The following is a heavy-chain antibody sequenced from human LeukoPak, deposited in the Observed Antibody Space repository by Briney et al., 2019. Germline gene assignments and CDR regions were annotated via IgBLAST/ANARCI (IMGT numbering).Heavy chain of an antibody. D-gene: IGHD6-13*01. CDR1: GYTFSSYA. Sequence: GGSLRLTCAASGYTFSSYAMSWVRQAPGKGLEWVSAISGSGGSTYYADSVKGWFSIYSDNSKITLYLKMNSLRAEDTALYYCAKDREGSSSWVDAFDIWGQGTMVTVSS. CDR2: ISGSGGST. J-gene: IGHJ3*02. V-gene: IGHV3-23*01. CDR3: AKDREGSSSWVDAFDI.